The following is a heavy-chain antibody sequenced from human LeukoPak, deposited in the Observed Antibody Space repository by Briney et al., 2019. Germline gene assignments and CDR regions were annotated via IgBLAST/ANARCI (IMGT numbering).Heavy chain of an antibody. CDR1: GYTFTSYG. Sequence: ASVKLSCKASGYTFTSYGISCVRQAPRQGLECMGWISASNGNTKYTQKLQGRVNMTTDTSTRTAYMAQKSQRSDDGPVYYCARVHWGYYARSGYSTPGAFDIWGQGTMVTVSS. CDR2: ISASNGNT. J-gene: IGHJ3*02. CDR3: ARVHWGYYARSGYSTPGAFDI. V-gene: IGHV1-18*01. D-gene: IGHD3-22*01.